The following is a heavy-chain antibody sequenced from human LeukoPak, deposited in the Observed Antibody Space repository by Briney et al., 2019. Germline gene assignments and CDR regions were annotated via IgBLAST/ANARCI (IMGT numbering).Heavy chain of an antibody. D-gene: IGHD2-8*02. CDR2: IYSGGST. J-gene: IGHJ6*02. Sequence: GGSLRLSCAASGFMVSSNYMNWVRQAPGKGLEWVSGIYSGGSTYYADSVKGRFTISRDNSKNTVYLQMNSLRAEDTAVYYCARDSDTETGWYYYGMDVWGQGTTVTVSS. V-gene: IGHV3-53*01. CDR1: GFMVSSNY. CDR3: ARDSDTETGWYYYGMDV.